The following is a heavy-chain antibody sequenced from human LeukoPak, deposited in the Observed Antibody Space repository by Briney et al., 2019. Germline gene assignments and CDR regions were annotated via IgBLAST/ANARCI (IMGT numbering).Heavy chain of an antibody. CDR3: ARVETSYYYMDV. V-gene: IGHV4-59*01. Sequence: SETLSLTCTVSGGSISTYYWSWIRQPPGKGLEWIGYIYYSGSTSYNPSLKSRVTISVDTSKNQFSLKLSSVTAADTAVYYCARVETSYYYMDVWGKGTTVTVS. CDR1: GGSISTYY. CDR2: IYYSGST. J-gene: IGHJ6*03.